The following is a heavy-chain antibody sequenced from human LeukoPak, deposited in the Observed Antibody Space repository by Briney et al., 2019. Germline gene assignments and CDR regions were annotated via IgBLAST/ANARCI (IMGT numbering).Heavy chain of an antibody. J-gene: IGHJ3*02. CDR1: GFTFSDYY. Sequence: GGSLRLSCAASGFTFSDYYMSWIRQAPGKGLEWVSYISSSGSTIYYADSVKGRFTISRDNAKNSLYLQMNSLRAEDTAVYYCARPDIVVVPAAILNAFDIWGQGTMVTVSS. V-gene: IGHV3-11*04. CDR2: ISSSGSTI. CDR3: ARPDIVVVPAAILNAFDI. D-gene: IGHD2-2*02.